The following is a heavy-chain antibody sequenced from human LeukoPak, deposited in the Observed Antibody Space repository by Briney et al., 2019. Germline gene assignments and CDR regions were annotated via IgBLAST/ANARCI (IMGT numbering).Heavy chain of an antibody. CDR3: AKGPVNSYDSSGQNWYFDY. D-gene: IGHD3-22*01. CDR1: GFTFSSYG. CDR2: IRYDGSNK. V-gene: IGHV3-30*02. Sequence: GGSLRLSCAASGFTFSSYGMHWVRQAPGKGLEWVAFIRYDGSNKYYADSVKGRFTIPRDNSRDNSKNTLYLQMNSLRAEDTAVYYCAKGPVNSYDSSGQNWYFDYWGQGTLVTVSS. J-gene: IGHJ4*02.